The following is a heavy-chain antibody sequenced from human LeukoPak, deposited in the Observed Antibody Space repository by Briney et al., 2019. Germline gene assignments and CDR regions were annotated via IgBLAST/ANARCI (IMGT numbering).Heavy chain of an antibody. V-gene: IGHV3-23*01. Sequence: GGSLRLSCAASGFTFDDYTMHWVRQAPGKGLEWVSAISGSGGSTYYADSVKGRFTISRDNSKNTLYLQMNSLRAEDTAVYYCAKERGYGSGNKVEDNWGQGTLVTVSS. J-gene: IGHJ4*02. CDR3: AKERGYGSGNKVEDN. CDR1: GFTFDDYT. CDR2: ISGSGGST. D-gene: IGHD3-10*01.